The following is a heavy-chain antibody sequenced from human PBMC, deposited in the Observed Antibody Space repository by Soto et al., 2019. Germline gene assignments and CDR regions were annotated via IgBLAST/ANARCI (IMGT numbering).Heavy chain of an antibody. CDR2: ISAYNGNT. V-gene: IGHV1-18*01. J-gene: IGHJ6*02. Sequence: ASVKVSCKASGYTFTTYGITWVRQAPGQGLEWMGWISAYNGNTNYAQKLQGRVTMTTDTSTSTAYMELRSLKSDDTAVYFCASRDSLGYCISTSCMDVWGQGTTVTVSS. CDR3: ASRDSLGYCISTSCMDV. CDR1: GYTFTTYG. D-gene: IGHD2-2*01.